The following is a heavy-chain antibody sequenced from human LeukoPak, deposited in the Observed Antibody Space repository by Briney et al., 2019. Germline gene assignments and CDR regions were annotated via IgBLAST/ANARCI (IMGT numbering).Heavy chain of an antibody. J-gene: IGHJ4*02. CDR3: ARDPSLVYYGSGSYYHDY. Sequence: ASVKVSCKASGYTFTGYYMHWVRQAPGQGLEWMGWINPNSGGTNYAQKFQGRVTMTRDTSISTAYMELSRLRSDDTAVYYCARDPSLVYYGSGSYYHDYWGQGTLVTASS. D-gene: IGHD3-10*01. CDR2: INPNSGGT. CDR1: GYTFTGYY. V-gene: IGHV1-2*02.